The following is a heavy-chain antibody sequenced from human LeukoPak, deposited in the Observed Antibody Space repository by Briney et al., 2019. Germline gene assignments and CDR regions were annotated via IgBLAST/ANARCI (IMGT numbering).Heavy chain of an antibody. CDR1: GGTFSSYA. Sequence: ASVKVSCKASGGTFSSYAISWVRQAPGQGLEWMGGIIPIFGTANYAQKFQGRVTITADESTSTAYMELSSLRSEDTAVYYCARDRYSNYDYYYYGMDVWGQGTTVTVSS. D-gene: IGHD4-11*01. J-gene: IGHJ6*02. CDR3: ARDRYSNYDYYYYGMDV. V-gene: IGHV1-69*13. CDR2: IIPIFGTA.